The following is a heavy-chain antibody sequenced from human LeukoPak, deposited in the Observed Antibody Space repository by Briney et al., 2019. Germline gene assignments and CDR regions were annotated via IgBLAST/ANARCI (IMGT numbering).Heavy chain of an antibody. J-gene: IGHJ4*02. V-gene: IGHV3-23*01. Sequence: PGGSLRLSCAASGFTFSNYAMSWVRQAPGKGLEWFSAITDDSGSTYYADSVKGRFTISRDNSQSTLYLQMNSLRAEDAAVYYCARDLDSYGSYWGQGTLVTVSS. D-gene: IGHD5-18*01. CDR1: GFTFSNYA. CDR3: ARDLDSYGSY. CDR2: ITDDSGST.